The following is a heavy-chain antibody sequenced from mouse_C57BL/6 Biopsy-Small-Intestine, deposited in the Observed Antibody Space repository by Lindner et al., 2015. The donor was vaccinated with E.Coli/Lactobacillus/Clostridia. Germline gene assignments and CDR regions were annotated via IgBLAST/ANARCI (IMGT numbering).Heavy chain of an antibody. D-gene: IGHD2-13*01. Sequence: SVKVSCKTSGYVFRNYGITWLRQVPGQGPEWMGRISTYNGDTKYAQKFQGRVTMTTDTSTSTADMELRSLRPDDTAVYYCARGPCRGDTCAGGYCTGGDCYFKDWGQGTLVTVS. V-gene: IGHV1S134*01. J-gene: IGHJ3*01. CDR2: ISTYNGDT. CDR3: ARGPCRGDTCAGGYCTGGDCYFKD. CDR1: GYVFRNYG.